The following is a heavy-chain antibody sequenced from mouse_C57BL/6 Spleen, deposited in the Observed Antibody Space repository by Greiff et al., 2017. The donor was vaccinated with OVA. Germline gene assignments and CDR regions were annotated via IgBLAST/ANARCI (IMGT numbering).Heavy chain of an antibody. CDR3: ARLLGEDYLDY. D-gene: IGHD1-1*01. V-gene: IGHV1-55*01. CDR2: IYPGSGST. CDR1: TSYW. Sequence: VQLQQPGAELVKPGASVKMSFTSYWITWVKQRPGQGLEWIGDIYPGSGSTNYNEKFKSKATLTVDTSSSTAYMQLSSLTSEDSAVYYCARLLGEDYLDYWGQGTTLTVSS. J-gene: IGHJ2*01.